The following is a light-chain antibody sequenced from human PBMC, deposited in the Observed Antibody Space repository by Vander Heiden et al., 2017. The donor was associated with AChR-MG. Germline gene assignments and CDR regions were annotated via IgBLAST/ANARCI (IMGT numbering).Light chain of an antibody. CDR1: RLGDKY. CDR2: QDR. J-gene: IGLJ2*01. V-gene: IGLV3-1*01. CDR3: QAWDDTTVV. Sequence: SYELTQPPSVSVSPGQTATVTCSGDRLGDKYACWYQQKPGQSPVLVMYQDRKRPSGIPERFSGSNSGNTATLTISGTQAVDEAEYYCQAWDDTTVVFGGGTQLTVL.